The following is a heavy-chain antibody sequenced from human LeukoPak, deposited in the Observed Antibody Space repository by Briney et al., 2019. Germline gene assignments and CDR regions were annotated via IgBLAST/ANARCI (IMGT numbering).Heavy chain of an antibody. D-gene: IGHD3-16*02. CDR2: ISYDGSNK. CDR1: GFTFSSYG. V-gene: IGHV3-30*03. CDR3: ARRSSVDY. J-gene: IGHJ4*02. Sequence: PGRSLRLPCAASGFTFSSYGMHWVRQAPGKGLEWVAVISYDGSNKYYADSVKGRFTISRDNSKNTLYLQMNSLRAEDTAVYYCARRSSVDYWGQGTLVTVSS.